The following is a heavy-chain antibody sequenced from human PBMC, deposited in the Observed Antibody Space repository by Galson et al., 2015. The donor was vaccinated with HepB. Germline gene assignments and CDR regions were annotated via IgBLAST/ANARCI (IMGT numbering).Heavy chain of an antibody. CDR2: INRSGST. D-gene: IGHD3-10*01. CDR1: GGSFSTNY. Sequence: ETLSLTCTVSGGSFSTNYWTWIRQTSGKGLEWIGEINRSGSTKYNPSLKSRVTMSIDTSKSQFSLTLISVTAADAAVYYCARGRNLWFGELLSPPYYYYGMDVWGQGTSVTVSS. J-gene: IGHJ6*02. CDR3: ARGRNLWFGELLSPPYYYYGMDV. V-gene: IGHV4-34*01.